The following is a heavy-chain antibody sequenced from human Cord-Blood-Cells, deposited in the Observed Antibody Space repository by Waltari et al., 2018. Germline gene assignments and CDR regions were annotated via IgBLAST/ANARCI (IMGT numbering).Heavy chain of an antibody. CDR2: IWYDGSNK. Sequence: QVQLVESGGGVVQPGRSLRLSCAASGFTFSSYGLPWVRQAPGTGLEWVAVIWYDGSNKCYGGSVKGRFTISRDNSKNTLYLQMNSLRAEDTAVYYCARGAGGSGSYYDYWGQGTLVTVSS. CDR3: ARGAGGSGSYYDY. CDR1: GFTFSSYG. J-gene: IGHJ4*02. V-gene: IGHV3-33*01. D-gene: IGHD3-10*01.